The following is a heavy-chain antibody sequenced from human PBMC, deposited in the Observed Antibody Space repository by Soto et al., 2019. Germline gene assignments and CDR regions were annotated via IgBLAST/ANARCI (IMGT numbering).Heavy chain of an antibody. CDR3: ARDLSSGWLENWFDP. CDR1: GFTFDDYA. J-gene: IGHJ5*02. D-gene: IGHD6-19*01. V-gene: IGHV3-9*01. CDR2: ISWNSGSI. Sequence: PGGSLRLSCAASGFTFDDYAMHWVRQAPGKGLEWVSGISWNSGSIGYADSVKGRFTISRDNAKNSLYLQMNSLRAEDTAVYYCARDLSSGWLENWFDPWGQGTLVTVSS.